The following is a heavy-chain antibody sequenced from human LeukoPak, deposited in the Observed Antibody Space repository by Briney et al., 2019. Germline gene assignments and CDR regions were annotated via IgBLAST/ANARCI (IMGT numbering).Heavy chain of an antibody. J-gene: IGHJ4*02. V-gene: IGHV3-21*05. D-gene: IGHD6-13*01. Sequence: GGSLRLSCAASGFTFSSYSMNWVRQAPGKGLEWVSYISSSSSYIYYADSVKGRFTISRDNAKNSLYLQMNSLRAEDTAVYYCARDQGIAAAGSYWGQGTLVTVSS. CDR2: ISSSSSYI. CDR3: ARDQGIAAAGSY. CDR1: GFTFSSYS.